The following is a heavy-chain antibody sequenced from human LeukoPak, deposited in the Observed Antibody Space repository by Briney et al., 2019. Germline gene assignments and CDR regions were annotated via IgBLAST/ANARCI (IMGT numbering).Heavy chain of an antibody. J-gene: IGHJ4*02. CDR2: IYYSGST. V-gene: IGHV4-59*01. Sequence: SETLSLTCTVSGGSISSYYWSWIRQPPGKGLEWMGYIYYSGSTNYNPSLKSRVTISVDTSKNQCPLKLSSVTAADTAVYYCARATPITMVRGVIDHFDYWGQGTLVTVSS. D-gene: IGHD3-10*01. CDR1: GGSISSYY. CDR3: ARATPITMVRGVIDHFDY.